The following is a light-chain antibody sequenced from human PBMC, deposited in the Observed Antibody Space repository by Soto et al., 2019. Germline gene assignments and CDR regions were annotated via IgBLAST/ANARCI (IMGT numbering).Light chain of an antibody. J-gene: IGKJ5*01. Sequence: DIKMTQSPSSLSASVGDRVTITFQASQDVSNYLNWYQQKLGKAPKLLIYDASNLETGVPSRFSGSGSGTYFSFTISSLQPEDFATYYCQQYSNLITFGQGTRLEI. V-gene: IGKV1-33*01. CDR2: DAS. CDR3: QQYSNLIT. CDR1: QDVSNY.